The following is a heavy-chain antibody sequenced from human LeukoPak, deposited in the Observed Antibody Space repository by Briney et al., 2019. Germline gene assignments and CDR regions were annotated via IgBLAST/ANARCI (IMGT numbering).Heavy chain of an antibody. V-gene: IGHV3-43D*03. J-gene: IGHJ6*03. CDR1: GFTFNDYA. CDR2: ISWDGGST. Sequence: GGSLRLSCAASGFTFNDYAMHWVRQAPGKGLEWVSLISWDGGSTHYADSVKGRFTISRDNSKNSLYLQMNSLRVEDTALYYCAEDAYGDRYYYYYYMDVWGKGTTVIVSS. D-gene: IGHD4-17*01. CDR3: AEDAYGDRYYYYYYMDV.